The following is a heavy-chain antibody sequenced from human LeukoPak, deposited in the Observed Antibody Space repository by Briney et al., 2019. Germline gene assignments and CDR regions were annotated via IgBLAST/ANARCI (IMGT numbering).Heavy chain of an antibody. V-gene: IGHV3-30*02. CDR3: ADPVDY. CDR2: IRYDGSNK. J-gene: IGHJ4*02. CDR1: GFTFSSFG. Sequence: GGSLRLSCSASGFTFSSFGMHWVRQAPGKGLEWGAFIRYDGSNKYYADSVKARFTISRDNPKSTLFLHMTSLRAEDTAIYFCADPVDYWGQGPLVTVSS.